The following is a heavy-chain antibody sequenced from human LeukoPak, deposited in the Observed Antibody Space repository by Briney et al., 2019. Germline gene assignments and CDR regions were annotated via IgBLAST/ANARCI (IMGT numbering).Heavy chain of an antibody. Sequence: ASVKVSCKASGYTFTGYYMHWVRQAPGQGLEWMGWINPNSGGTNYAQKFQGRVTMTRDTSISTAYMELSRLRSDDTAVYYCARDHKRWLQLLDYWGQGTLVTVSS. CDR2: INPNSGGT. CDR3: ARDHKRWLQLLDY. J-gene: IGHJ4*02. CDR1: GYTFTGYY. V-gene: IGHV1-2*02. D-gene: IGHD5-24*01.